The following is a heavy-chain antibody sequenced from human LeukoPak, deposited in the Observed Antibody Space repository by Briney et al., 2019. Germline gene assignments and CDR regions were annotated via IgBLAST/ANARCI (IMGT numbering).Heavy chain of an antibody. D-gene: IGHD4-17*01. Sequence: SETLSLTCTVSGGSISSSSYYWGWIRQPPGKGLEWIGSIYYSGSTYYNPSLKGRVTISVDTSKNQFSLKLSSVTAADTAVYYCAREDDYGDYPGYWGQGTLVTVSS. CDR1: GGSISSSSYY. CDR3: AREDDYGDYPGY. J-gene: IGHJ4*02. CDR2: IYYSGST. V-gene: IGHV4-39*02.